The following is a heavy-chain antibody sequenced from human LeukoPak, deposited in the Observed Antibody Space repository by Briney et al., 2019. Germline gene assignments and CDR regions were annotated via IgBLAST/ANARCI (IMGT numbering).Heavy chain of an antibody. Sequence: SETLSLTCAVYGGSFSGYYWSWIRQPPGKGLEWIGEINHSGSTNYNPSLKSRVTISVDTSKNQFSLKLSSVTAADTAVYYCARVVEEYYDYIWGSYRTGPYYFFDYWGQGTLVTVSS. V-gene: IGHV4-34*01. D-gene: IGHD3-16*02. CDR2: INHSGST. CDR3: ARVVEEYYDYIWGSYRTGPYYFFDY. J-gene: IGHJ4*02. CDR1: GGSFSGYY.